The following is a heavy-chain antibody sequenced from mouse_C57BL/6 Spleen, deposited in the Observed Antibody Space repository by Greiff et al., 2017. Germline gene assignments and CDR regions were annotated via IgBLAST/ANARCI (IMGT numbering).Heavy chain of an antibody. Sequence: VQLQQPGAELVKPGASVKMSCKASGYTFTSYWITWVKQRPGQGLEWIGDIYPGSGSTNYNEKFKSKATLTVDTSSSTAYMQLSSLTSEDSAVYYCANGAQATDYAMDYWGQGTSVTVSS. CDR1: GYTFTSYW. J-gene: IGHJ4*01. CDR3: ANGAQATDYAMDY. V-gene: IGHV1-55*01. CDR2: IYPGSGST. D-gene: IGHD3-2*02.